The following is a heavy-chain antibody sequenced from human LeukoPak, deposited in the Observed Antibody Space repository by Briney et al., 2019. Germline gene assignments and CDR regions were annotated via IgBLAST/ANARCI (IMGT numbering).Heavy chain of an antibody. CDR3: ARGRTSIAAAGSLDY. V-gene: IGHV3-23*01. J-gene: IGHJ4*02. CDR1: GFTFSSYA. CDR2: ISGSGGST. D-gene: IGHD6-13*01. Sequence: GGSLRLSCAASGFTFSSYAMSWVRQAPGKGLEWVSAISGSGGSTYYADSVKGRFTISRDNSENTLYLQMNSLRAEDTAVYYCARGRTSIAAAGSLDYWGQGTLVTVSS.